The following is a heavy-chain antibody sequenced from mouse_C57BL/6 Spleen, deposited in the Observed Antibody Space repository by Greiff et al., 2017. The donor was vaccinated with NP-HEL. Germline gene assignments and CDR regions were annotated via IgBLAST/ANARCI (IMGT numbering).Heavy chain of an antibody. D-gene: IGHD1-1*01. J-gene: IGHJ4*01. CDR2: IWSGGST. V-gene: IGHV2-2*01. CDR3: ARRNTTVVEAMDY. Sequence: VKVVESGPGLVQPSQSLSITCTVSGFSLTSYGVHWVRQSPGKGLEWLGVIWSGGSTDYNAAFISRLSISKDNSKSQVFFKMNSLQADDTAIYYCARRNTTVVEAMDYWGQGTSVTVSS. CDR1: GFSLTSYG.